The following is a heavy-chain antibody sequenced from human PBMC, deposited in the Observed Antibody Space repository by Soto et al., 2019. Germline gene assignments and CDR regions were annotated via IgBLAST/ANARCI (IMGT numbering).Heavy chain of an antibody. CDR1: GYIYTDYY. D-gene: IGHD2-15*01. Sequence: ASVEVSWKDSGYIYTDYYMQWVRQSPRQGLELMGWIKPNGGATNYAHKFQGWVTMTRDTSMSQSFKDLSRLRDDETARDYRARGPRGLATIHSFFEFRGQGTLVTGSS. J-gene: IGHJ4*02. V-gene: IGHV1-2*04. CDR3: ARGPRGLATIHSFFEF. CDR2: IKPNGGAT.